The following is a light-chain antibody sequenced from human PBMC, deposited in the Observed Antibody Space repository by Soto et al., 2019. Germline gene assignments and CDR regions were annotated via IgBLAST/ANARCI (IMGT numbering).Light chain of an antibody. CDR2: GAS. J-gene: IGKJ1*01. CDR1: QSVSGSY. CDR3: QQYGSSPWT. Sequence: ENVLTQSPGTLSLSPGERATLSCRASQSVSGSYLAWYQQKPGQAPRLLIDGASSRATNIPDRFSGSGSGTDFTITISRLEHEDFAVYYCQQYGSSPWTFGHGTKVEIK. V-gene: IGKV3-20*01.